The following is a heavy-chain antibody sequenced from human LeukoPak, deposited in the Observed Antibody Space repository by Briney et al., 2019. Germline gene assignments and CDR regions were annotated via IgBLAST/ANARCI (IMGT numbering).Heavy chain of an antibody. J-gene: IGHJ6*02. V-gene: IGHV1-2*02. Sequence: ASVKVSCKPSGYTFSNYGISWVRQAPGQGLEWMGWINPNSGGTNYAQKFQGRVTMTRDTSISTAYMELSRLRSDDTAVYYCARDHNAGYGMDVWGQGTTVTVSS. CDR2: INPNSGGT. D-gene: IGHD1-1*01. CDR1: GYTFSNYG. CDR3: ARDHNAGYGMDV.